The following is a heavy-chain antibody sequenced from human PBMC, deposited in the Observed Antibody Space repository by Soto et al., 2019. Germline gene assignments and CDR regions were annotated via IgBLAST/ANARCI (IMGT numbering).Heavy chain of an antibody. Sequence: QVLLQESGPGVVKPSGTLSLTCVVSDNSLIKDILWSWVRQPPGKGLEWIGEVPHSKGALYSPSFRSRVTVSADIVDNKVSLEVRSIDAADTAVYYCARARYWNLDSWGQGAPVSVSS. CDR1: DNSLIKDIL. V-gene: IGHV4-4*02. CDR3: ARARYWNLDS. CDR2: VPHSKGA. D-gene: IGHD1-1*01. J-gene: IGHJ4*02.